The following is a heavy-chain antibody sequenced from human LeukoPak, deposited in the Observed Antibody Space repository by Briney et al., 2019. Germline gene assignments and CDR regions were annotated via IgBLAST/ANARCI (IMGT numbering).Heavy chain of an antibody. Sequence: GGSLRLSCAASGFTFSSYAMHWVRQAPGKGLEWVAVISYDGSNKYYADSVKGRFTISRDNSKNTLYLQMNSLRAEDTAVYYCARVATPRYYYGMDVWGQGTTVTVSS. CDR1: GFTFSSYA. CDR2: ISYDGSNK. D-gene: IGHD3-3*02. V-gene: IGHV3-30*04. CDR3: ARVATPRYYYGMDV. J-gene: IGHJ6*02.